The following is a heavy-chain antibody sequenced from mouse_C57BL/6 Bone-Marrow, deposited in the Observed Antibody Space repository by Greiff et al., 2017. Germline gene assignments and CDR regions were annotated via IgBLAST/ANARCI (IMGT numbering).Heavy chain of an antibody. Sequence: VQLQQPGAELVKPGASVKMSCKASGYTFTSYWITWVKQRPGQGLGWIGDIYPGSGSTNYNEKFKSKATLTVDTSSSTAYMQLSSLTSEDSAVYYCARRPNYYAMDYWGQGTSVTVSS. CDR1: GYTFTSYW. CDR3: ARRPNYYAMDY. J-gene: IGHJ4*01. V-gene: IGHV1-55*01. CDR2: IYPGSGST.